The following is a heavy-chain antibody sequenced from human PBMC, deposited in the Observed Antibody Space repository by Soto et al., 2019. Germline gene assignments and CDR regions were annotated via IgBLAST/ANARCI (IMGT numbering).Heavy chain of an antibody. CDR3: SRDRVVFFCNGILLEGFDI. J-gene: IGHJ3*02. CDR2: LSSRGFST. D-gene: IGHD2-15*01. Sequence: EVQLLESGGDLVQPGGSLRLSCAASGFTFNDYALTWVRQVPGKGLEWVSSLSSRGFSTHYAESVKGRFTISRDNLKKPVYLQKNSLRAEETAVYLCSRDRVVFFCNGILLEGFDIWGQGTLVTVSS. V-gene: IGHV3-23*01. CDR1: GFTFNDYA.